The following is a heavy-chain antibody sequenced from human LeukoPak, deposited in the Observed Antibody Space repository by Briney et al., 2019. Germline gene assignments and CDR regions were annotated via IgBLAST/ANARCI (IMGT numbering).Heavy chain of an antibody. Sequence: GGSLRLSCAASGFTFSSYAIHWVRQAPGKGLEWVAVISYDGSDKYYADSVKGRFTISRDNSKNTLYLQMNSLRAEDTAVYYCARARVSAAAAGTKTYYYGMDVWGQGTTVTVSS. V-gene: IGHV3-30-3*01. CDR1: GFTFSSYA. D-gene: IGHD6-13*01. CDR2: ISYDGSDK. J-gene: IGHJ6*02. CDR3: ARARVSAAAAGTKTYYYGMDV.